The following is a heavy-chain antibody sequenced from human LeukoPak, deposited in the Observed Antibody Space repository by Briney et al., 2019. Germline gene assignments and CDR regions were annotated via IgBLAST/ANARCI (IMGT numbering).Heavy chain of an antibody. V-gene: IGHV4-34*01. Sequence: SETLSLTCAVYGGSFSGYYWSWIRQPPGKGLEWIGEINHSGSTNYNPSLKSRVTISVDTSKNQFSLKLSSVTAADTAVYYCARGTWTQLFHNYFDYWGQGTLVTVSS. CDR2: INHSGST. CDR1: GGSFSGYY. CDR3: ARGTWTQLFHNYFDY. J-gene: IGHJ4*02. D-gene: IGHD5-18*01.